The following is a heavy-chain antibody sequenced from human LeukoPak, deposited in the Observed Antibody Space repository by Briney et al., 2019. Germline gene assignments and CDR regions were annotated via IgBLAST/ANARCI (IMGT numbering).Heavy chain of an antibody. D-gene: IGHD3-22*01. CDR2: MYLDGRT. Sequence: SETLSLTCAVSGGSISSLNLWSWLRQPPGKGLEWVGEMYLDGRTNFHPSLKSRVTISVDKSKNQFSLKLSSMTAADTAVYYCARSDYYDSSGYGRWGQGTLVTVSS. V-gene: IGHV4-4*02. CDR3: ARSDYYDSSGYGR. J-gene: IGHJ4*02. CDR1: GGSISSLNL.